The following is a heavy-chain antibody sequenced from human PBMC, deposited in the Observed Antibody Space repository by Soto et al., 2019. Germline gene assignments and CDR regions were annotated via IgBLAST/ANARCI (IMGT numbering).Heavy chain of an antibody. J-gene: IGHJ6*02. D-gene: IGHD6-19*01. CDR2: IWYDGSNK. CDR3: ARDNIALGAVAGTYVVHYYYGMDV. V-gene: IGHV3-33*01. CDR1: GFTFSSYG. Sequence: GGSLRLSCAASGFTFSSYGMHWVRQAPGKGLEWVAVIWYDGSNKYYADSVKGRFTISRDNSKNTLYLQMNSLRAEDTAVYYCARDNIALGAVAGTYVVHYYYGMDVWGQGTTVTVS.